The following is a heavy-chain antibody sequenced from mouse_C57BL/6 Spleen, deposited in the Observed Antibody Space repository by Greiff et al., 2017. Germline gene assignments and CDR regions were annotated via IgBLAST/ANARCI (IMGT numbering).Heavy chain of an antibody. J-gene: IGHJ4*01. D-gene: IGHD3-2*02. Sequence: QVQLKESGAELVRPGASVKLSCKASGYTFTDYYINWVKQRPGQGLEWIARIYPGSGNTYYNEKFKGKATLTAEKSSSTAYMQLSSLTSEDSAVYFCAGRSSGSYYYAMEYWGQGTSVTVSS. CDR2: IYPGSGNT. V-gene: IGHV1-76*01. CDR3: AGRSSGSYYYAMEY. CDR1: GYTFTDYY.